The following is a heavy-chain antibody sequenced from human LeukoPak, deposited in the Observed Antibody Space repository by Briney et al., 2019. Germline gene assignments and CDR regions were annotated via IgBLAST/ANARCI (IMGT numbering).Heavy chain of an antibody. CDR2: ISGSGGST. Sequence: PGGSLRLSCGASGLPFSSYAMSWVPQATGKGLEWVSAISGSGGSTYYADSVKGRFTISRDNSKNTLYLQMNSLRAEDTAVYYCAKLSYSSGWYSLLPARPYYFDYWGQGTLVTVSS. CDR3: AKLSYSSGWYSLLPARPYYFDY. V-gene: IGHV3-23*01. J-gene: IGHJ4*02. CDR1: GLPFSSYA. D-gene: IGHD6-19*01.